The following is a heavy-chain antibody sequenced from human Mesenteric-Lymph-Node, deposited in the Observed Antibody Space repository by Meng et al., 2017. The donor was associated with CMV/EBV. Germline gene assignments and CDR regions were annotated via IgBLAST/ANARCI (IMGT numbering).Heavy chain of an antibody. CDR2: ISSSGSTI. V-gene: IGHV3-48*03. CDR3: ARDDCSSTSCSLPWYYYYGMDV. J-gene: IGHJ6*02. D-gene: IGHD2-2*01. CDR1: GFTFSSYE. Sequence: GESLKISCAASGFTFSSYEMNWVRQAPGKGLEWVSYISSSGSTIYYADSVKGRFTISRDNAKNSLYLQMNSLRAEDTAVYYCARDDCSSTSCSLPWYYYYGMDVWGQGTTVTVSS.